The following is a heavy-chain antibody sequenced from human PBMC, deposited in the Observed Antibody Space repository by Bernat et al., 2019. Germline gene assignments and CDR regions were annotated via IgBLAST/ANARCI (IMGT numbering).Heavy chain of an antibody. CDR3: ARDRRYCSSTSCYFWFDP. J-gene: IGHJ5*02. Sequence: EVQLVESGGGLVQPGGSLRLSCAASGFTVSSNYMSWVRQAPGKGLEWVSVIYSGGSTYYVDSVKGRFTISRDNSKNTLYLQMNSLRAEDTAVYYCARDRRYCSSTSCYFWFDPWGQGTLVTVSS. D-gene: IGHD2-2*01. V-gene: IGHV3-66*01. CDR1: GFTVSSNY. CDR2: IYSGGST.